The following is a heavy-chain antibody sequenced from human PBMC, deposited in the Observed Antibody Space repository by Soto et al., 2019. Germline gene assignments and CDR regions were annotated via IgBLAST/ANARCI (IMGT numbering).Heavy chain of an antibody. D-gene: IGHD6-6*01. CDR3: ARDLVAVSGGVYSSSSGGYFFDF. V-gene: IGHV3-11*01. CDR2: ISNSGRTL. J-gene: IGHJ4*02. CDR1: GFTFSDYY. Sequence: QVQLVESGGGLVKPGGSLRLSCAASGFTFSDYYMSWIRQAPGKGLEWASYISNSGRTLYYADSMKGRFTISRDNAKNSLYLQMNSLRSEDTAVYYCARDLVAVSGGVYSSSSGGYFFDFWGQGTLVTVSS.